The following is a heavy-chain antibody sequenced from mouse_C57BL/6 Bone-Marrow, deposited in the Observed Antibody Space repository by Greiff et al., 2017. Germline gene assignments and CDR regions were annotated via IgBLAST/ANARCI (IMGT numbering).Heavy chain of an antibody. J-gene: IGHJ3*01. Sequence: QVQLQQPGAELVKPGASVKLSCKASGYTFTSYWMHWVKQRPGQGLEWIGMIHPNSGSTNYNEKFKSKATLTVDKSSSTAYMQLSSLTSEDSAVYYCARREWGLFFAYWGQGTLVTVSA. V-gene: IGHV1-64*01. CDR1: GYTFTSYW. CDR3: ARREWGLFFAY. CDR2: IHPNSGST. D-gene: IGHD1-1*01.